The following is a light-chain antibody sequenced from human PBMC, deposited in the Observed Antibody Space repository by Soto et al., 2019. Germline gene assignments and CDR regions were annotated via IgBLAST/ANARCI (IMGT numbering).Light chain of an antibody. CDR2: KDT. CDR1: ALPKRY. V-gene: IGLV3-25*02. Sequence: SYELTQPPSVSVSPGQSARITCSGDALPKRYVYWYQQKSGQAPVLVIYKDTERPSGIPERFSGSTSGTTVTLTISGVQAEDEADYYCQSADTSGVVFGGGTKLTVL. J-gene: IGLJ3*02. CDR3: QSADTSGVV.